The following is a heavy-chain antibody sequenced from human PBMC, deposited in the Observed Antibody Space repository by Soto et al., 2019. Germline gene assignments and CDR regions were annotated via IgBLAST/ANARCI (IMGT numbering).Heavy chain of an antibody. J-gene: IGHJ4*02. V-gene: IGHV3-30-3*01. CDR2: ISSTGSNK. CDR3: XXXXXXXXXXYFDY. CDR1: GFTFSSYA. Sequence: QVQLVESGGGVVQPGRSLRLSCAASGFTFSSYAMHWVRQAPGKXXEWVAVISSTGSNKYYADSVKGRFTISRDNSKXXXXXXXXXXXXXXXXXXXXXXXXXXXXXXYFDYWGQGTLVTVSS.